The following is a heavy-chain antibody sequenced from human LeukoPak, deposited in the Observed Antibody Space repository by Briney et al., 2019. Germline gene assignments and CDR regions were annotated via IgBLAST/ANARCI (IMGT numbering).Heavy chain of an antibody. CDR2: IYYSGST. V-gene: IGHV4-59*01. J-gene: IGHJ6*02. D-gene: IGHD6-6*01. Sequence: NPSETLSLTCTVSGGSISSYYWSWIRQPPGKGLEWIGYIYYSGSTNYNPSLKSRVTISVDTSKNQFSLKLSSVTAADTAVYYCARGPASSSVSGYYYYYGMDVWGQGTTVTVSS. CDR1: GGSISSYY. CDR3: ARGPASSSVSGYYYYYGMDV.